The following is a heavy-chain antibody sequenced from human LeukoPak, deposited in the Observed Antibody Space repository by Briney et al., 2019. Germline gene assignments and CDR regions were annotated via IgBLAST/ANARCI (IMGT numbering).Heavy chain of an antibody. J-gene: IGHJ4*02. V-gene: IGHV3-33*01. Sequence: PGRSLRPSCAASGFTFSSYCMHWVRQAPGKGLEWVAVIWYDGSNKYYADSVKGRFTISRDNSKNTLYLQMDSLRAEDTAVYYCARDPGVRWLVGFDYWGQGTLVTVSS. CDR1: GFTFSSYC. CDR3: ARDPGVRWLVGFDY. D-gene: IGHD6-19*01. CDR2: IWYDGSNK.